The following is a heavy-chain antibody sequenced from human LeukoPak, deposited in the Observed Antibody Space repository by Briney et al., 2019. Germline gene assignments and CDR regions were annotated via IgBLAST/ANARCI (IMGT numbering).Heavy chain of an antibody. D-gene: IGHD2-2*01. CDR3: ARRLVSYDFDM. Sequence: ASVKVSCKASGYTFTDYYIHWARQAPGQGLEWMGSINCNTGRTTYAQKFQGRVTMTRDTSIRAAYMELSWLISDDTAVYYCARRLVSYDFDMWGQGTMVTVSS. J-gene: IGHJ3*02. CDR1: GYTFTDYY. V-gene: IGHV1-2*02. CDR2: INCNTGRT.